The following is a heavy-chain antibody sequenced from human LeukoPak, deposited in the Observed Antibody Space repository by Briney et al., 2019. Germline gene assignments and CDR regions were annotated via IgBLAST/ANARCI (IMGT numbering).Heavy chain of an antibody. CDR3: AKEEGSSWYHY. Sequence: PGGSLRLSCAASGFTFSSYGMHWVRQAPGKGLEWVAVISYDGSNKYYADSVKGRFTISRDNSKNTLYLRMNSLRAEDTAVYYCAKEEGSSWYHYWGQGTLVTVSS. J-gene: IGHJ4*02. D-gene: IGHD6-13*01. CDR2: ISYDGSNK. V-gene: IGHV3-30*18. CDR1: GFTFSSYG.